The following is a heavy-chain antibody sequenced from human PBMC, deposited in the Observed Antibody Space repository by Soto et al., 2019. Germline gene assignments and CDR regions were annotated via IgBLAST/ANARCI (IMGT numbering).Heavy chain of an antibody. Sequence: GESLKISCKGSGYSFAGYWITWVRQKPGKGLEWMGRIDPSDSQTYYSPSFRGHVTISVTKSITTVFLQWSSLRASDTAMYYCARQIYGSDTGPNFQYYFDAWGQGTPVTVSS. CDR2: IDPSDSQT. CDR3: ARQIYGSDTGPNFQYYFDA. V-gene: IGHV5-10-1*01. J-gene: IGHJ4*02. CDR1: GYSFAGYW. D-gene: IGHD5-18*01.